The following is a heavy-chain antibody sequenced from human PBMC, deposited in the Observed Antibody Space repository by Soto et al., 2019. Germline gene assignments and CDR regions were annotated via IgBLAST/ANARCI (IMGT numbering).Heavy chain of an antibody. J-gene: IGHJ4*02. CDR2: IYWDDDK. Sequence: QITLKESGPTLVKPTQTLTLTCTFSGFSLSTSGVGVGWIRQPTGKALEWLALIYWDDDKRYSPSLKSRLTITKDTSKIQVVLTMTNMDPVDTATYYCAHRHSSGWPFDYWGQGTLVTVSS. CDR3: AHRHSSGWPFDY. V-gene: IGHV2-5*02. CDR1: GFSLSTSGVG. D-gene: IGHD6-19*01.